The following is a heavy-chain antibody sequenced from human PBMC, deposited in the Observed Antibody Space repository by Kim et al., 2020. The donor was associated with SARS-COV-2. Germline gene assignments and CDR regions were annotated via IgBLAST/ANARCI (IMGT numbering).Heavy chain of an antibody. Sequence: ASVKGRFTISRDNSKSTLYLQMNSLRAEDTAVYYCARGDCSSTSCYLLDYWGQGTLVTVSS. CDR3: ARGDCSSTSCYLLDY. D-gene: IGHD2-2*01. J-gene: IGHJ4*02. V-gene: IGHV3-30*07.